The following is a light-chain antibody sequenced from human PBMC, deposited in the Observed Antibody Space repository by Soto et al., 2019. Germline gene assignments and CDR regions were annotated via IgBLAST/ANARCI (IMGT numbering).Light chain of an antibody. Sequence: EIVMTQSPATLSVSPGERATLSCRASQSVSSNLAWYQKKPGQAPRLLIYGASTRATGIPARFSGSGSGTEFTLTISSLQSEDFAVYYCQQYDNWWTFGLGTRVEIK. CDR3: QQYDNWWT. CDR1: QSVSSN. J-gene: IGKJ1*01. CDR2: GAS. V-gene: IGKV3-15*01.